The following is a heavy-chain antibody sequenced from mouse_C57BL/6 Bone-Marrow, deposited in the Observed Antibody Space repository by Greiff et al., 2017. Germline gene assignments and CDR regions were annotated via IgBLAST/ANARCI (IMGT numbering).Heavy chain of an antibody. Sequence: QVQLQQPGAELVKPGASVKMSCKASGYTFTSYWITWVKQRPGQGLEWIGEIFPGSGSTNYTEKFKGKAPLTVDTSSSTAYMQLSSLTSEDSAVYYCARLCDYDGVYAMDYWCQGTSVTVSS. CDR2: IFPGSGST. CDR3: ARLCDYDGVYAMDY. J-gene: IGHJ4*01. D-gene: IGHD2-4*01. V-gene: IGHV1-55*01. CDR1: GYTFTSYW.